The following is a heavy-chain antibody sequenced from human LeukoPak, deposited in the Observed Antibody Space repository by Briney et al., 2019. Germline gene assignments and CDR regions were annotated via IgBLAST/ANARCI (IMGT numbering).Heavy chain of an antibody. CDR1: GYTFTSYG. J-gene: IGHJ4*02. Sequence: SVKVSCKASGYTFTSYGISWVRQAPGQGLEWMGGIIPIFGTANYAQKFQGRVTITADESTSTAYMELSSLRSEDTAVYYCARSTVTTSQGPYYFDYWGQGTLVTVSS. CDR2: IIPIFGTA. V-gene: IGHV1-69*13. D-gene: IGHD4-17*01. CDR3: ARSTVTTSQGPYYFDY.